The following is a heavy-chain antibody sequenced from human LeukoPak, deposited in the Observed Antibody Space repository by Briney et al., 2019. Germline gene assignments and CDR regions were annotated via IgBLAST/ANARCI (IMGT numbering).Heavy chain of an antibody. D-gene: IGHD3-3*01. CDR2: ISASGGRR. CDR1: GFTFSSYE. CDR3: ARGGISIFAVVIYMDV. J-gene: IGHJ6*03. Sequence: GGSLRLSCAASGFTFSSYEMTWVRQAPGKGLEWISYISASGGRRTYADSVKGRFTISRDNAKNSLYLQMNSLRAEDTALYYCARGGISIFAVVIYMDVWGKGTTVTVSS. V-gene: IGHV3-48*03.